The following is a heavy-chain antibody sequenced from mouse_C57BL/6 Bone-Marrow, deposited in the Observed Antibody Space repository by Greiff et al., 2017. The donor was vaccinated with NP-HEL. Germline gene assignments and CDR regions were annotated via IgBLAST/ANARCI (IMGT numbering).Heavy chain of an antibody. CDR2: IYYSGTI. CDR3: AREAGYYDYYFDY. J-gene: IGHJ2*01. D-gene: IGHD2-4*01. CDR1: GISITTGNYR. V-gene: IGHV3-5*01. Sequence: EVKLMESGPGLVKPSQTVFLTCTVTGISITTGNYRWSWIRQFPGNKLEWIGYIYYSGTITYNPSLTSRPTITRDTPKNQFFLEMNSLTAEDTATYYCAREAGYYDYYFDYWGQGTTLTVSS.